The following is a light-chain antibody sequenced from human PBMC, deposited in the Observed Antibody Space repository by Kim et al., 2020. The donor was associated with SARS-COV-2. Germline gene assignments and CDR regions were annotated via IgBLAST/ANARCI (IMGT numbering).Light chain of an antibody. J-gene: IGKJ2*01. CDR2: AAS. CDR1: QGISSW. V-gene: IGKV1-12*01. CDR3: QQANSFPYT. Sequence: SASVGDRVTFTCRASQGISSWLVWYQQKPGKAPKLLIYAASSLQSGVPSRFSGSGSGTDFTLTISSLQPEDFATYYCQQANSFPYTFGQGTKLEIK.